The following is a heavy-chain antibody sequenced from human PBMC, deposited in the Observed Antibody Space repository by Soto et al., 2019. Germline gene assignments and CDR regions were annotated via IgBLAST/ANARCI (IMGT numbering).Heavy chain of an antibody. J-gene: IGHJ6*01. CDR3: TRGSRTYYYDSTGSWLDA. V-gene: IGHV6-1*01. Sequence: SQTLSLNCAIFGESVSGNTATRNWIRQSPSRGLEWLGRTYYRSEFYNDYAVSVKSRIAITPDTSKNQFSLQLSSVTPDDTALSYCTRGSRTYYYDSTGSWLDARG. CDR1: GESVSGNTAT. CDR2: TYYRSEFYN. D-gene: IGHD3-22*01.